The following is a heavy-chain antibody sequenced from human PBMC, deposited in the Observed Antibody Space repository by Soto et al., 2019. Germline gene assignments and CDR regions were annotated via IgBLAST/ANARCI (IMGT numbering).Heavy chain of an antibody. CDR3: AKDVGWEQLGPSGHYYSYYYMDV. CDR2: ISGSGGST. J-gene: IGHJ6*03. CDR1: GFTFSSYA. V-gene: IGHV3-23*01. D-gene: IGHD6-13*01. Sequence: GGSLRLSCAASGFTFSSYAMSWVRQAPGKGLEWVSTISGSGGSTYYADSVKGRFTISRDNSKNTLYLKMNSLRAGDTAVSYCAKDVGWEQLGPSGHYYSYYYMDVWGKGTTVTVSS.